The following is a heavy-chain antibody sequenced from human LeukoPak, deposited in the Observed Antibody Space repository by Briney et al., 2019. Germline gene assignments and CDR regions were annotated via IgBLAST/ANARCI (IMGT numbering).Heavy chain of an antibody. D-gene: IGHD3-22*01. CDR2: IYYSGST. V-gene: IGHV4-39*01. Sequence: SETLSLTCTVSGGSISSSSYHWGWIRQPPGKGLEWIGSIYYSGSTYYNPSLKSRVTISVDTSKNQFSLKLSSVTAADTAVYYCARHNSGSIVVVTGWFDPWGQGTLVTVSS. CDR1: GGSISSSSYH. CDR3: ARHNSGSIVVVTGWFDP. J-gene: IGHJ5*02.